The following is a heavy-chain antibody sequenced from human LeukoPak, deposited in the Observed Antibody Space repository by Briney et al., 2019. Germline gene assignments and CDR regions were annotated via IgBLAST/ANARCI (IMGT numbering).Heavy chain of an antibody. V-gene: IGHV3-48*04. Sequence: PGGSLRLSCVASGFTFNTYSMNWFRQAPGKGLGWISYISSSSATIYYADSVKGRFTISRDNAKNSLYLQMNSLRAEDTAVCYCARGRDLFDSWGQGTLVMVSS. CDR3: ARGRDLFDS. CDR1: GFTFNTYS. J-gene: IGHJ4*02. CDR2: ISSSSATI.